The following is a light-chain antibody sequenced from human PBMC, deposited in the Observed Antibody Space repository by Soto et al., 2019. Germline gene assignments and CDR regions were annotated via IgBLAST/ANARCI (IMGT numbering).Light chain of an antibody. CDR2: GAS. CDR3: QQYDNWPYT. Sequence: EIVMTHSPATLSVSPGERATLSCRAMQSVSNNLAWYQQKPGQAPRLLIYGASTRATAIPARFSGSGSGTEFTLTISSLQSEDCAVYFCQQYDNWPYTFGQGTQLAIK. J-gene: IGKJ2*01. V-gene: IGKV3-15*01. CDR1: QSVSNN.